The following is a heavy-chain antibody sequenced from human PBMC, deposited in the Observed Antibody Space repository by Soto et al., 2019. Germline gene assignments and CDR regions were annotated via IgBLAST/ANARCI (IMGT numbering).Heavy chain of an antibody. CDR3: AKDRMGAGVRGYFDY. CDR1: GFTFSAYG. J-gene: IGHJ4*02. D-gene: IGHD3-10*01. Sequence: QVQLVESGGGVVQPGRSLRLSCAGSGFTFSAYGMDWVRQAPGRGLEWVAVISYDGSNKYYADSVRGRLTIFRDNSKNTLYLQMNSLRAEDTAVYYCAKDRMGAGVRGYFDYWGQGTLVTVSS. CDR2: ISYDGSNK. V-gene: IGHV3-30*18.